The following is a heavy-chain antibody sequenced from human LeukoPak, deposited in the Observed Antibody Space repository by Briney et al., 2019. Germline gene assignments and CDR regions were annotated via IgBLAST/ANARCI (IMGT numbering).Heavy chain of an antibody. J-gene: IGHJ5*02. CDR2: ISYDGSNK. CDR3: AKEADSVFDP. V-gene: IGHV3-30*18. D-gene: IGHD3-22*01. CDR1: GFTFSSYG. Sequence: GGSLRLPCAASGFTFSSYGMHWVRQAPGKGLEWVAVISYDGSNKYYADSVKGRFTISRDNSKNTLYLQMNSLRAEDTAVYYCAKEADSVFDPWGQGTLVTVSS.